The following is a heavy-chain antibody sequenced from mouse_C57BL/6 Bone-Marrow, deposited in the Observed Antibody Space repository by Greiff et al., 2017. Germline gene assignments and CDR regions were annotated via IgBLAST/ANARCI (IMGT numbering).Heavy chain of an antibody. D-gene: IGHD2-3*01. V-gene: IGHV5-6*02. CDR2: ISSGGSYT. CDR3: ASRRDDGYWAPFAY. Sequence: DVKLVESGGDLVKPGGSLKLSCAASGFTFSSYGMSWVRQTPDKRLEWVATISSGGSYTYYPDSVKGRFTISRANAKNTLYLQMSSLKSEDTAMYYCASRRDDGYWAPFAYWGQGTLVTVSA. CDR1: GFTFSSYG. J-gene: IGHJ3*01.